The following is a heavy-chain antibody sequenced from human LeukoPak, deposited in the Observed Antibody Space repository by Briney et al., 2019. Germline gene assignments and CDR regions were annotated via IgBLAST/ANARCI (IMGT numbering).Heavy chain of an antibody. CDR3: VRMVSGDS. D-gene: IGHD2-8*01. J-gene: IGHJ4*02. Sequence: PGGSLRLSCAVSGFTFSNYDMNWVRQAPGKGPEWVTTISASGIHIYHADSAKGRFTISRDNSRNTLELQMNSLRGEDTAVYYCVRMVSGDSWGQGTLVTVTS. CDR1: GFTFSNYD. V-gene: IGHV3-23*01. CDR2: ISASGIHI.